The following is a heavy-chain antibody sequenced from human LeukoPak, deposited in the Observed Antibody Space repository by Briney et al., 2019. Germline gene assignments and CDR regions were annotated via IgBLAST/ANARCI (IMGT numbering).Heavy chain of an antibody. Sequence: GGSLRLSCAGSGFTFSTYSMHWVRQAPGKGLEWVAVISYDGSNKYYADSVKGRFTISRDNSKNTLYLQMNSLRAEDTAVYYCAKDQDIVATYFDYWGQGTLVTVSS. CDR2: ISYDGSNK. J-gene: IGHJ4*02. D-gene: IGHD5-12*01. CDR3: AKDQDIVATYFDY. CDR1: GFTFSTYS. V-gene: IGHV3-30*18.